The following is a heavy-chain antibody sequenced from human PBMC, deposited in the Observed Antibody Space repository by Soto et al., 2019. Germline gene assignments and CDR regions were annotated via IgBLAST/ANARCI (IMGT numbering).Heavy chain of an antibody. CDR1: GFTFSSYW. D-gene: IGHD6-6*01. CDR3: ARWQLAARSGAHYYYGMDV. CDR2: FNREGRST. Sequence: GGFLRLSCAASGFTFSSYWMHWCRQSPGKGLVWVSRFNREGRSTSYADSVKGRFTISRDNAKNTLYLQMNSRRAQDTAVYYCARWQLAARSGAHYYYGMDVWGQGTTVTVSS. V-gene: IGHV3-74*01. J-gene: IGHJ6*02.